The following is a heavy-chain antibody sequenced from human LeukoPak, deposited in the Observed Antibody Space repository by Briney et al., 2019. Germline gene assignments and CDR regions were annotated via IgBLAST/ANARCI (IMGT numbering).Heavy chain of an antibody. J-gene: IGHJ6*03. CDR3: ARALVPAAMAVYYYMDV. Sequence: SETLSLTCTVSGGSISSYYWSWIRQPPGKGLEWIGYIYYSGSTNYNPSLKSRVTISVDTSKNQFSLKLSSVTAADTAVYYCARALVPAAMAVYYYMDVWGKGTTVTVPS. D-gene: IGHD2-2*01. CDR1: GGSISSYY. CDR2: IYYSGST. V-gene: IGHV4-59*01.